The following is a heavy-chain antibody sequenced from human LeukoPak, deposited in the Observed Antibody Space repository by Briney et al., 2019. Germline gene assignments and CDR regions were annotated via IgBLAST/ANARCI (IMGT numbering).Heavy chain of an antibody. Sequence: GASVKVSCKASGYTFTGYYIDWVRQAPGQGLEWMGWIDPNSGGTNYAQKFQGRVTMTRDTSISTAYMELSALRSDDTAVYYCARGQAGTRFDYWGQGALVTVSP. CDR2: IDPNSGGT. V-gene: IGHV1-2*02. CDR3: ARGQAGTRFDY. J-gene: IGHJ4*02. CDR1: GYTFTGYY. D-gene: IGHD6-13*01.